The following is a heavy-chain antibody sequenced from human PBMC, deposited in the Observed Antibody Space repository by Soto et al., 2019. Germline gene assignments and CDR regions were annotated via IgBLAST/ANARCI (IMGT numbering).Heavy chain of an antibody. D-gene: IGHD6-13*01. CDR1: GYTFTSYD. CDR2: MNPNSGNT. V-gene: IGHV1-8*01. J-gene: IGHJ5*02. CDR3: ARERSAAGTGWFDP. Sequence: QVQLVQSGAEVKKPGASVKVSCKASGYTFTSYDINWVRQATGQGREWMGWMNPNSGNTGYAQKFQGRVTMTRNTSISTAYMVLSSLRSEDTAVYYCARERSAAGTGWFDPWGQGTLVIVSS.